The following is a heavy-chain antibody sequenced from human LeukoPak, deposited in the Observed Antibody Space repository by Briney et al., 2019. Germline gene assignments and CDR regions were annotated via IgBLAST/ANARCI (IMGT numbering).Heavy chain of an antibody. D-gene: IGHD5-12*01. CDR3: ARGHSGYDEWYFDY. CDR2: IYYSRST. J-gene: IGHJ4*02. CDR1: GGSISSYY. Sequence: SETLSLTCTVSGGSISSYYWSWIRQPPGKGLEWIGYIYYSRSTNYNPSLKSRVTISVDTSKNQFSLKLSSVTAADTAVYYCARGHSGYDEWYFDYWGQGTLVTVSS. V-gene: IGHV4-59*01.